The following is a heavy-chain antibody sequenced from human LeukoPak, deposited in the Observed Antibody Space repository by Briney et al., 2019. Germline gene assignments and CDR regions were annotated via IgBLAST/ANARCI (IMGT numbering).Heavy chain of an antibody. CDR1: GDSVSSNRAA. J-gene: IGHJ4*02. CDR2: TYYRTKWYN. CDR3: ARDLSLAFDY. D-gene: IGHD2-15*01. Sequence: PSHTLSLTCAISGDSVSSNRAAWNWPRHPPSRGLEWLGRTYYRTKWYNDYPVSVKSRITINPDTSKNQFSLQLNSVTPEDTAVYYCARDLSLAFDYWGQGILVTVSS. V-gene: IGHV6-1*01.